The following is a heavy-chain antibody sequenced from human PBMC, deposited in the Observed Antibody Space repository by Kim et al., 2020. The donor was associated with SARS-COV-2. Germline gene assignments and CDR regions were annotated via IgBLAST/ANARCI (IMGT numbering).Heavy chain of an antibody. Sequence: GGSLRLSCAASGFTFSSYAMSWVRQAPGKGLEWVSAISGSGGSTYYADSVKGRFTISRDNSKNTLYLQMNSLRAEDTAVYYCAKVGIAAADPRPYNYYYGMYVLGQGTTVTLS. J-gene: IGHJ6*02. CDR3: AKVGIAAADPRPYNYYYGMYV. CDR2: ISGSGGST. V-gene: IGHV3-23*01. CDR1: GFTFSSYA. D-gene: IGHD6-13*01.